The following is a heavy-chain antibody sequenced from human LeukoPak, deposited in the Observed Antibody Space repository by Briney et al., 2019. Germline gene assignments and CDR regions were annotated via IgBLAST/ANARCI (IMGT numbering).Heavy chain of an antibody. CDR1: GYTFSTNG. CDR2: ISAYNGNT. CDR3: ARDRGRAPFDP. V-gene: IGHV1-18*01. D-gene: IGHD3-10*01. Sequence: ASVKVSCKASGYTFSTNGISWVRQAPGQGLEWMGWISAYNGNTNYAQKLQGRVTMTTDTSTSTAYMELRSLRSDDTAVYYCARDRGRAPFDPWGQGTMVTVSS. J-gene: IGHJ5*02.